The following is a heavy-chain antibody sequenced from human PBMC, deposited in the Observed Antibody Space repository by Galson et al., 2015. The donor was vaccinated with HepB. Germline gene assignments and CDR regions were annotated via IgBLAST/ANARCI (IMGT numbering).Heavy chain of an antibody. CDR2: ISSSSSYI. Sequence: SLRLSCAASGFTFSSYSMNWVRQAPGKGLEWVSSISSSSSYIYYADSVKGRFTISRDNAKDSLYLQMNSLRAEDTAVYYCARVSASYAFDIWGQGTMVTVSS. CDR1: GFTFSSYS. V-gene: IGHV3-21*01. D-gene: IGHD6-6*01. J-gene: IGHJ3*02. CDR3: ARVSASYAFDI.